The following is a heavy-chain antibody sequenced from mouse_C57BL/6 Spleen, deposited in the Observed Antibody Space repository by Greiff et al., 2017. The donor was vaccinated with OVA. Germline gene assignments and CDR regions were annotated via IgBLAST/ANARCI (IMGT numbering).Heavy chain of an antibody. CDR2: IYPRDGST. CDR1: GYTFTDHT. Sequence: VQLQQSDAELVKPGASVKISCKVSGYTFTDHTIHWMKQRPEQGLEWIGYIYPRDGSTKYNEKFKGKATLTADKSSSTAYMQLTSLTSEDSAVYFCARRGYYGYDGYAMDYWGQGTSVTVSS. V-gene: IGHV1-78*01. CDR3: ARRGYYGYDGYAMDY. J-gene: IGHJ4*01. D-gene: IGHD2-2*01.